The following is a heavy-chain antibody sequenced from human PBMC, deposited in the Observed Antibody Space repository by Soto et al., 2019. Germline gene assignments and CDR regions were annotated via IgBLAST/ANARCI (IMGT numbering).Heavy chain of an antibody. D-gene: IGHD1-26*01. CDR2: IYHSGST. CDR1: GGSISSYY. Sequence: ASETLSLTCTVSGGSISSYYWSWIRQPPGKGLEWMGYIYHSGSTHYNPSLNSRLTISIDTSTNRFSLNLTSVTAADTAAYFCARLRWETENNWFDPWGQGALVTVSS. CDR3: ARLRWETENNWFDP. J-gene: IGHJ5*02. V-gene: IGHV4-59*08.